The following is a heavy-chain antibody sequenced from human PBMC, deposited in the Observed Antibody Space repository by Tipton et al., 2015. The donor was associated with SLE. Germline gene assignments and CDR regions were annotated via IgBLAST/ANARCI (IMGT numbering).Heavy chain of an antibody. V-gene: IGHV4-39*07. J-gene: IGHJ4*02. CDR1: GASVTHSTRF. CDR3: ASPYCGPNCYGFEY. CDR2: VYYTGNT. D-gene: IGHD2-21*01. Sequence: TLSLTCSVSGASVTHSTRFWGWVRQPPGKGLEWIASVYYTGNTYYNPSLKSRVTISLDMSKNQFSLRLSSVTAADTAVYYCASPYCGPNCYGFEYWGQGLRVTVSS.